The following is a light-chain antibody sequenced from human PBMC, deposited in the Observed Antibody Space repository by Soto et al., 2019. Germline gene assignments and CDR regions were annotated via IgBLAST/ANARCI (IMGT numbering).Light chain of an antibody. V-gene: IGKV1-5*01. CDR1: QSISSW. CDR2: DAS. J-gene: IGKJ1*01. Sequence: DIQMTQSPSTLSASVGDRFTITCRASQSISSWLAWYQQKPGKAPKLLIYDASSLESGVPSRFSGSGSGTEFTLTISSLQPDDFATYYYQQYNSYWTFGQGTKVDIK. CDR3: QQYNSYWT.